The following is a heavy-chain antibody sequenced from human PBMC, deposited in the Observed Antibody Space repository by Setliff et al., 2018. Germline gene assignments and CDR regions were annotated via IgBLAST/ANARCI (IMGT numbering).Heavy chain of an antibody. CDR3: AKGRGEMDS. CDR1: GGSISSYY. V-gene: IGHV4-59*01. Sequence: SETLSLTCTVSGGSISSYYWSWIRQPPGKGLEWIGYIYYSGSTNYNPSLKSRVSISIDTSESQFSLNVRSVTAADTAIYYCAKGRGEMDSWGQGILVTVSS. CDR2: IYYSGST. D-gene: IGHD3-10*01. J-gene: IGHJ4*02.